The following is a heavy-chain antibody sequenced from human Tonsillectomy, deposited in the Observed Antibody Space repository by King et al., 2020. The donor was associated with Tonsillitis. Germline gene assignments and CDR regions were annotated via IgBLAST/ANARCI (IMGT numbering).Heavy chain of an antibody. D-gene: IGHD1-26*01. CDR1: GGSISSSSYY. J-gene: IGHJ4*02. Sequence: LQLQESGPGLVKPSETLSLTCTVSGGSISSSSYYWGWIRQPPGKGLEWIGSIYYSGSTYYNPSLKSRVTISVDTSKNQFSLKLSSVTAADTAVYYCARISARSGSYIDYWGQGTLVTVSS. CDR3: ARISARSGSYIDY. CDR2: IYYSGST. V-gene: IGHV4-39*01.